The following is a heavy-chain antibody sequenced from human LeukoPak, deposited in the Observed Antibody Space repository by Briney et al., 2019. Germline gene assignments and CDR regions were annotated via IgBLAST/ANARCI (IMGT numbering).Heavy chain of an antibody. D-gene: IGHD3-10*01. V-gene: IGHV3-23*01. J-gene: IGHJ6*02. CDR3: ARDVTMVRGAQDYYGMDV. CDR2: INGGGSNT. Sequence: GGSLRLSCAASGFTFSNYAMTWVRQAPGKGLEWVSAINGGGSNTYYADSVKGRFTISRDNSKNTLYLQMNSLRAEDTAVYFCARDVTMVRGAQDYYGMDVWGQGTTVTVSS. CDR1: GFTFSNYA.